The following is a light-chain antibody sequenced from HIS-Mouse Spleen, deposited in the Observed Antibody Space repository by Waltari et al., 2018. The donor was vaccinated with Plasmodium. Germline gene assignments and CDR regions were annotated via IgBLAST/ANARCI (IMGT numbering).Light chain of an antibody. J-gene: IGKJ2*01. CDR1: QGISNY. Sequence: DIQMTQSPSAMSASVGDRVTITCRASQGISNYLAWFQQKPGKVPKLLIYAASSLQSGVPSRFSGSGSGTEFTLTISSLQPEHFATYYCLQHNSYPMYTFGQGTKLEIK. CDR2: AAS. CDR3: LQHNSYPMYT. V-gene: IGKV1-17*03.